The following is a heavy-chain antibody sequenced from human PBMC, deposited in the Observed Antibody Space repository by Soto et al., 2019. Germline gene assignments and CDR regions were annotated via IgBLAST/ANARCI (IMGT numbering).Heavy chain of an antibody. CDR3: ARAPSGYCSSTSCLSYYYYGMDV. J-gene: IGHJ6*02. CDR1: GYTFTSYY. D-gene: IGHD2-2*01. CDR2: INPSGGST. Sequence: AASVKVSCKASGYTFTSYYMHWVRQAPGQGLEWMGIINPSGGSTSYAQKFQGRVTMTRDTSTSTVYMELSSLRSEDTAVYYCARAPSGYCSSTSCLSYYYYGMDVWGQGTTVTVSS. V-gene: IGHV1-46*01.